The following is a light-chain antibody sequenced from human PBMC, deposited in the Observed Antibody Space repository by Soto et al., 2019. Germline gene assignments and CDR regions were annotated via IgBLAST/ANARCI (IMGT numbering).Light chain of an antibody. V-gene: IGKV3-20*01. J-gene: IGKJ1*01. CDR1: QSVSSSY. CDR3: LQYYNFSWT. Sequence: EIVLTQSPGTLSLSPGERATLSCRASQSVSSSYLAWYQQKPGQAPRLLIYGASSRATGIPDRFSGSGSGTDFTLTISSLQPDDFATYYCLQYYNFSWTFGQGTKVDIK. CDR2: GAS.